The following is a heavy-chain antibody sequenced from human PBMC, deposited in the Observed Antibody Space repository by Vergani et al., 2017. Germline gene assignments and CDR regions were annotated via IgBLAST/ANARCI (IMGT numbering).Heavy chain of an antibody. V-gene: IGHV3-21*01. J-gene: IGHJ4*02. CDR3: ARGYKYDNSGYYYYLPDY. D-gene: IGHD3-22*01. CDR2: ISSRSTST. Sequence: EVQLVESGGGLVKPGGSLRLSCAASGFTFSSYSMNWVRQAPGKGLEWVSSISSRSTSTYYADSVKGRFTISRDNAKSSLYLQMNSLRADDTAVYYCARGYKYDNSGYYYYLPDYWGQGTLVTVSS. CDR1: GFTFSSYS.